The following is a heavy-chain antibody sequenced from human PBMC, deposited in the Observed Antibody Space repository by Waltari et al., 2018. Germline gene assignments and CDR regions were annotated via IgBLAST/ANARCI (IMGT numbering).Heavy chain of an antibody. D-gene: IGHD6-19*01. CDR1: GFTFSDYY. CDR3: GSSGWVGYFQH. V-gene: IGHV3-11*04. J-gene: IGHJ1*01. Sequence: QVQLVESGGGLVKPGGSLRLSCAASGFTFSDYYMSWIRQAPGKVLEWVSDISSSGSIIYYADSVKGRFTISRDNAKNSLYLQMNSLRAEDTAVYYCGSSGWVGYFQHWGQGTLVTVSS. CDR2: ISSSGSII.